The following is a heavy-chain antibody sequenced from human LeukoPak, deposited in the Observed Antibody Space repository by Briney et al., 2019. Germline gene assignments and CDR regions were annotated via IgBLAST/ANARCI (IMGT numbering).Heavy chain of an antibody. J-gene: IGHJ6*04. CDR3: AELGITMIGGV. Sequence: GGSLRLSCAASGFTFSSYEVNWVRQAPGKGLEWVSYFSSSGSTIYYADSVKGRFTISRDNAKNSLYLQMNSLRAEDTAVYYCAELGITMIGGVWGKGTTVTISS. V-gene: IGHV3-48*03. CDR2: FSSSGSTI. CDR1: GFTFSSYE. D-gene: IGHD3-10*02.